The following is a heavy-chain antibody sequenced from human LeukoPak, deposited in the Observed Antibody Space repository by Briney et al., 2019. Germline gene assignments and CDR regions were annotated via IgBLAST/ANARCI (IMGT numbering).Heavy chain of an antibody. CDR2: ISYDGSNK. CDR1: GFTFSDYY. Sequence: PGGSLRLSCAASGFTFSDYYMSWIRQAPGKGLEWVAVISYDGSNKYYADSVKGRFTISRDNSKNTLYLQMNSLRAEDTAVYYCARESIAAAQGNWFDPWGQGTLVTVSS. D-gene: IGHD6-13*01. J-gene: IGHJ5*02. V-gene: IGHV3-30-3*01. CDR3: ARESIAAAQGNWFDP.